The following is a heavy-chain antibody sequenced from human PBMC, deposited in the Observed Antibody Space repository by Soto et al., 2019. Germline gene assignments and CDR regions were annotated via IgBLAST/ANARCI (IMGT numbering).Heavy chain of an antibody. CDR3: ARGGKRWLQLDY. V-gene: IGHV4-34*01. CDR2: INHSGST. CDR1: GGSFSGYY. D-gene: IGHD5-12*01. J-gene: IGHJ4*02. Sequence: SETLSLTCAVYGGSFSGYYWSWIRQPPGKGLEWIGEINHSGSTNYNPSLKSRVTISVDTSKNQFSLKLSSVTAADTAVYYCARGGKRWLQLDYWGQGTLVTVSS.